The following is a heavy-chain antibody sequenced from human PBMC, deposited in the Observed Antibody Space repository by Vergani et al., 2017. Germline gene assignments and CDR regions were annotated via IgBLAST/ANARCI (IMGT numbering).Heavy chain of an antibody. CDR1: GFTFSSYA. J-gene: IGHJ4*02. V-gene: IGHV3-23*01. CDR2: ISGSGGST. Sequence: EVHLLESGGGLVQSGGSLRLSCAASGFTFSSYAMSWVRQAPGKGLEWVSAISGSGGSTYYADSVKGRFTISRDNSKNTLYLQMNSLRAEDTAVYYCAKNPXPRYSGYDYFLFDYWGQGTLVTVSS. D-gene: IGHD5-12*01. CDR3: AKNPXPRYSGYDYFLFDY.